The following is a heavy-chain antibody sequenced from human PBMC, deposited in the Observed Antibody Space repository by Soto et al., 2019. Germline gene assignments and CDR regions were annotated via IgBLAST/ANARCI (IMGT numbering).Heavy chain of an antibody. V-gene: IGHV1-18*01. CDR1: GYTFTSYG. Sequence: QVPLVQSGAEVKKPGASVKVSCKASGYTFTSYGISWVRQAPGQGLEWMGWISAYNGNTNYAQKLQGRVTMTTDTSTSTAYMELRSLRSDDTAVYYCARALGYCSGGSCYSTAEYFQHWGQGTLVTVSS. CDR3: ARALGYCSGGSCYSTAEYFQH. D-gene: IGHD2-15*01. J-gene: IGHJ1*01. CDR2: ISAYNGNT.